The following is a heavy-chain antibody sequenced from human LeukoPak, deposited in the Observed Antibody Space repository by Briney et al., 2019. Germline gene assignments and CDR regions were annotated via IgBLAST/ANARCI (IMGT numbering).Heavy chain of an antibody. D-gene: IGHD5-12*01. J-gene: IGHJ4*02. CDR2: INHSGST. CDR1: GGSFSGYY. V-gene: IGHV4-34*01. CDR3: ARVTSGYDSDFDY. Sequence: PSETLSLTCAVYGGSFSGYYWSWIRQPPGKGLEWIGEINHSGSTNYNPSLKSRVTISVDTSKNQFYLKLSSVTAADTAVYYCARVTSGYDSDFDYWGQGTLVTVSP.